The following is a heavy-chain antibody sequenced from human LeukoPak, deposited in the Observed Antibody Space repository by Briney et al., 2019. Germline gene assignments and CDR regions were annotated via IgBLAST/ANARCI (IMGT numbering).Heavy chain of an antibody. J-gene: IGHJ5*02. CDR1: GYTFTDYH. CDR2: INPNSGGS. D-gene: IGHD6-13*01. V-gene: IGHV1-2*02. Sequence: ASVKVSCKASGYTFTDYHLHWVRQAPGQGLEWMGWINPNSGGSNFPQKFQGRVTMTRDTSFSTAYMELSRLRSDDTAVYHCARVTSSSWFAHWGQGTLVTVSS. CDR3: ARVTSSSWFAH.